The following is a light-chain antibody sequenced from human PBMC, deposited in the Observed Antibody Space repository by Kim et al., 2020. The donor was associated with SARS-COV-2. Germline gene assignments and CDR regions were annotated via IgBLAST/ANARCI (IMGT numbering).Light chain of an antibody. V-gene: IGKV4-1*01. CDR3: QQYYSTPPS. CDR2: WAS. J-gene: IGKJ2*03. Sequence: THSPDSLAVSLGERATLNCKSSQTVLYNSNNKIYLAWYQQKPGQAPKLLIYWASIRESGVSDRFSGSGSETDFTLTISSLQAEDVAVYYCQQYYSTPPSFGQGTKLEI. CDR1: QTVLYNSNNKIY.